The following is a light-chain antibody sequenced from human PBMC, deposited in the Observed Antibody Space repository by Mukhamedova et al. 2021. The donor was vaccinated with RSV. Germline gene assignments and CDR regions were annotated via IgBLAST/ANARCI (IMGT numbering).Light chain of an antibody. V-gene: IGKV3-20*01. CDR2: GAS. J-gene: IGKJ5*01. CDR3: KQYGSSPSIT. CDR1: QSVSSSY. Sequence: GERATLSCRASQSVSSSYLAWYQQKPGQAPRLLIYGASSRATGIPDRFSGSGSGTDFTLTISRLEPEDLAVYDCKQYGSSPSITF.